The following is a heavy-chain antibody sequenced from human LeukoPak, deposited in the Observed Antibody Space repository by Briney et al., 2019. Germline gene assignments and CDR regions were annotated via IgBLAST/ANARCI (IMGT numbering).Heavy chain of an antibody. Sequence: SETLSLTCTVSGGSISSYYWSWIRQPAGKGLEWIGRIYTSGSTNYNPSLKSRVTMSVDTSKNQFSLKLSSVTAADTAVYYCARHRDYYDSSGHLGWFDPWGQGTLVTVSS. J-gene: IGHJ5*02. CDR1: GGSISSYY. D-gene: IGHD3-22*01. CDR3: ARHRDYYDSSGHLGWFDP. V-gene: IGHV4-4*07. CDR2: IYTSGST.